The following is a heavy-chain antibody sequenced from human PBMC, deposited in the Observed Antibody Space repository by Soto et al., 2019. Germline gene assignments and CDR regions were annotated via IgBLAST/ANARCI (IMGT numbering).Heavy chain of an antibody. J-gene: IGHJ4*02. CDR2: INAGNGNT. CDR1: GYTFTTYG. V-gene: IGHV1-3*01. D-gene: IGHD5-18*01. Sequence: ASVKVSCKASGYTFTTYGISWVRQAPGQGLEWMGWINAGNGNTKYSQKFQGRVTITRDTSASTAYMELSSLRSEDTAVYYCARAGPGYSYGFVFEYWGQGTRVTVSS. CDR3: ARAGPGYSYGFVFEY.